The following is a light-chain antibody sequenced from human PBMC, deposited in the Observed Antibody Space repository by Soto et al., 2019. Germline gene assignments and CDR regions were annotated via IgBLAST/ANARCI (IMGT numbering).Light chain of an antibody. CDR1: QSVSSSY. Sequence: EIVLTQSPGTLSLSPGERATLSCRASQSVSSSYLAWYQQKPGQAPRLLIYGASSRATGIPDRFSGRGSGTDFTLIIGRLEPEDFAVYYCQQYGSSPRTFGQGTKVEIK. V-gene: IGKV3-20*01. J-gene: IGKJ1*01. CDR2: GAS. CDR3: QQYGSSPRT.